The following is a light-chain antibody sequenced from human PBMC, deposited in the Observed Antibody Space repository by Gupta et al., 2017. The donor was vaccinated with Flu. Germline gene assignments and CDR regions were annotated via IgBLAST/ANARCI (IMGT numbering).Light chain of an antibody. CDR1: QSVSSYY. J-gene: IGKJ1*01. Sequence: GTVSLSPGERATLSCRASQSVSSYYLVWYQQRPGQAPRLLIYGASTRTSGIPDRFSGSGSGTDFTLTISRLEPEDFAVYYCQQYDGSPWTFGPGTKVEIK. CDR3: QQYDGSPWT. CDR2: GAS. V-gene: IGKV3-20*01.